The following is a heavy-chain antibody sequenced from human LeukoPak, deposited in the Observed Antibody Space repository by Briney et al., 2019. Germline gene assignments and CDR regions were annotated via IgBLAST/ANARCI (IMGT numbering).Heavy chain of an antibody. V-gene: IGHV3-7*01. CDR1: GFTFSSYW. Sequence: GGSPRLSCAASGFTFSSYWMNWVRQAPGKGLEWVATIKRDGSDKYYVDFAKGRFTISRDNAKNSLYLQMNSLRVEDTALYYCAGGADWGQGTLVTVSS. CDR2: IKRDGSDK. CDR3: AGGAD. J-gene: IGHJ4*02.